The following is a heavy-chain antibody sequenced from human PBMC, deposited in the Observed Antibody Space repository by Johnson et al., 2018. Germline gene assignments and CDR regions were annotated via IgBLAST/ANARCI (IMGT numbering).Heavy chain of an antibody. CDR3: ARADGYNYGLDAFDI. V-gene: IGHV4-31*03. Sequence: QVQLQESGPGLVKPSQTLSLTCTVSGDSINSGGYYWTWIRQHPAKGLEWIGYIYYSGTTYYNPSLKSRLAISMDTSKNQFPLDLRSVTAADTAIYYCARADGYNYGLDAFDIWGQGTMVTVSS. CDR2: IYYSGTT. J-gene: IGHJ3*02. D-gene: IGHD5-18*01. CDR1: GDSINSGGYY.